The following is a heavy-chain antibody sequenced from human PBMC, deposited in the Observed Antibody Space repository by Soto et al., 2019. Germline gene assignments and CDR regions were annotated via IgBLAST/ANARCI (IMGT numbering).Heavy chain of an antibody. Sequence: GYYWSRIKRTPGKGLGWIGEINHSGSTNYNPSLKSRVTISVDTSKNQFSLKLSSVTAADTAVHHCARVFPFASYSRSPPFDYWGQGTLVTVSS. CDR3: ARVFPFASYSRSPPFDY. CDR1: GYY. J-gene: IGHJ4*02. V-gene: IGHV4-34*01. CDR2: INHSGST. D-gene: IGHD6-13*01.